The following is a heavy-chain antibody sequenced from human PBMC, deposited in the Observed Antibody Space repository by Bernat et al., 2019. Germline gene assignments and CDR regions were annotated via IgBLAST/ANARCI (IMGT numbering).Heavy chain of an antibody. V-gene: IGHV3-73*02. CDR1: GLTFSGPA. Sequence: EVRLVESGGALVQPGGSLRLSCAASGLTFSGPAMHWVRQASGKGLEWVGRIRGKANNYATAYTASVEGRFTISRDDSRNTAYLQMNSLKIEDTAVYFCTCPPGDYDVFDFWGPGTPVTVSS. CDR3: TCPPGDYDVFDF. CDR2: IRGKANNYAT. D-gene: IGHD4-17*01. J-gene: IGHJ4*02.